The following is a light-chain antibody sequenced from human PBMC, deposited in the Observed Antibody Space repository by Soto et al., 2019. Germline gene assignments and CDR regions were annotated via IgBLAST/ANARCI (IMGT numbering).Light chain of an antibody. Sequence: DIQLTQSPSFLSASVGDRVTITCRASQGISSYLAWYQQKPGKAPKLLIYAASTLQSGVPSRFSGSGSGTDFTLTISCLQSEDFATYYCQQYYGYPLTFGGGTKVDIK. CDR2: AAS. CDR3: QQYYGYPLT. J-gene: IGKJ4*01. CDR1: QGISSY. V-gene: IGKV1-9*01.